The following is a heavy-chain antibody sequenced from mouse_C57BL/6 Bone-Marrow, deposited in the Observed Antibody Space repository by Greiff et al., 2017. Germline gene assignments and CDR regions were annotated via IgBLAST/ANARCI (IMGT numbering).Heavy chain of an antibody. V-gene: IGHV1-64*01. J-gene: IGHJ4*01. CDR2: IHPNSGST. CDR3: ARDDYNAMDY. Sequence: QVQLQQPGAELVKPGASVKLSCKASGYTFTSYWLHWVKQRPGQGLEWIGMIHPNSGSTNYNEKFKSKATLTVDKSSSTAYMQLSSLTSEDSAVYYCARDDYNAMDYWGQGTSVTVSS. CDR1: GYTFTSYW.